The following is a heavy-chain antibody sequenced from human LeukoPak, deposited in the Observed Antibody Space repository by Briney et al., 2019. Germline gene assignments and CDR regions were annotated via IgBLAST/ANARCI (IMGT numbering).Heavy chain of an antibody. CDR1: GDSITSYY. V-gene: IGHV4-59*01. D-gene: IGHD3-16*01. Sequence: SETLSLTCTVSGDSITSYYWRWIRQPPGKGLGWIGYIYNSGTTNYNPSLKSRVTISIDTSKNQFFLKLNSVTAADTAVYYCATSTVWGTWHNWGQGTLVTVSS. CDR3: ATSTVWGTWHN. CDR2: IYNSGTT. J-gene: IGHJ4*02.